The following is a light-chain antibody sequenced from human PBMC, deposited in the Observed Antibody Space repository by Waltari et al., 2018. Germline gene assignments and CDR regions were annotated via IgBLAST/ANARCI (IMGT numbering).Light chain of an antibody. CDR3: HQRSDWPRT. V-gene: IGKV3-11*01. CDR1: QSVRSY. Sequence: EIVLTQSPATLSLSPGETATLSCRASQSVRSYLAWYQKKPGQAPRLLISDASNRATGIPARFSGSGSGTEFTLTISSLEPEDFAVYYCHQRSDWPRTFGQGTKVEIK. CDR2: DAS. J-gene: IGKJ2*01.